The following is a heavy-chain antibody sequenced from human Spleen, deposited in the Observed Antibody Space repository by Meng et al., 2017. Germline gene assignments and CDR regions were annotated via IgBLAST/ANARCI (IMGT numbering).Heavy chain of an antibody. Sequence: ASVKVSCKGSGYSFTSYWIGWVRQAPGQGLEWMGWISAYNGNTNYAQKLQGRVTMTTDTSTSTAYMELRSLRSDDTAVYYCARARIAAAGTAAGYWGQGTLVTVSS. J-gene: IGHJ4*02. CDR1: GYSFTSYW. CDR3: ARARIAAAGTAAGY. CDR2: ISAYNGNT. D-gene: IGHD6-13*01. V-gene: IGHV1-18*04.